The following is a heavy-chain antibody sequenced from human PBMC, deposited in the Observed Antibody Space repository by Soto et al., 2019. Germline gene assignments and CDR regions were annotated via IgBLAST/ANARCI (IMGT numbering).Heavy chain of an antibody. V-gene: IGHV1-69*13. D-gene: IGHD5-18*01. Sequence: GASVKVSCKASGGTFSTYTFSWVRQAPGQGLEWMGSITPIYPTTNYAEKFQGRLTVTADGSTNTAYMELNSLTSEDMAVYYCARIPRYSFPTSDDLDSWGQGTLVTVSS. CDR3: ARIPRYSFPTSDDLDS. CDR1: GGTFSTYT. CDR2: ITPIYPTT. J-gene: IGHJ4*02.